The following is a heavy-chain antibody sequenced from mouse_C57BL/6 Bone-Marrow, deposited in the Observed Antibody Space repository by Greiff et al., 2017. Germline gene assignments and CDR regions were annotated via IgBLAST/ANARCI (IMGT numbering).Heavy chain of an antibody. V-gene: IGHV2-5*01. D-gene: IGHD2-4*01. CDR2: IWRGGST. CDR1: GFSLTSYG. J-gene: IGHJ3*01. Sequence: QVQLKESGPGLVQPSQSLSITCTVSGFSLTSYGVHWVRQSPGKGLEWLGVIWRGGSTDYNAAFMSRLSITKDNSKSQVFFKMNSLQADDTAIYYCAKNAHDYEAWFAYWGQGTLVTVSA. CDR3: AKNAHDYEAWFAY.